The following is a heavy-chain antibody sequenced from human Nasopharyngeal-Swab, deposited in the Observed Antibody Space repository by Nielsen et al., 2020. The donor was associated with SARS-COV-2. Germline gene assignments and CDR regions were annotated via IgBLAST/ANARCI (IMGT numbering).Heavy chain of an antibody. D-gene: IGHD6-13*01. CDR2: MSYDGSNK. CDR3: AKDEAARFYYYYMDV. V-gene: IGHV3-30*18. J-gene: IGHJ6*03. Sequence: WIRQPPGKGLEWVAVMSYDGSNKYYADSVKGRFTISRDNSKNTLYLQMNSLRAEDTAVYYCAKDEAARFYYYYMDVWGKGTTVTVSS.